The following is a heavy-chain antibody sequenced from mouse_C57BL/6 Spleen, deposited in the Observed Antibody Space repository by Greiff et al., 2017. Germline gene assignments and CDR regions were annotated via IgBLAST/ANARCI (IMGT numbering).Heavy chain of an antibody. CDR3: ANYYGSSLSY. CDR1: GYTFTSYW. CDR2: IDPSDSYA. D-gene: IGHD1-1*01. Sequence: QVQLQQPGAELVMPGASVKLSCKASGYTFTSYWMHWVKQRPGQGLEWIGEIDPSDSYANYNQKFKGKSTLTVDKSSSTAYMQLSSLTSEDSAVYYCANYYGSSLSYGGQGTLVTVSA. J-gene: IGHJ3*01. V-gene: IGHV1-69*01.